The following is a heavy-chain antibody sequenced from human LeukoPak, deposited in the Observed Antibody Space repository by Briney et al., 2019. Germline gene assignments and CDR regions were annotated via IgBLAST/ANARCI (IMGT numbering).Heavy chain of an antibody. Sequence: ASVKVSCKASGYSFTGYYMHWVRQAPGQGLEWMGWINPNSGGTKYAQKFKGRVTMTRDTSISTAYMELSRLRSDDTAVYYCARGVTGIYYYYYMDVWGTGTTVTVSS. V-gene: IGHV1-2*02. J-gene: IGHJ6*03. CDR3: ARGVTGIYYYYYMDV. CDR2: INPNSGGT. CDR1: GYSFTGYY. D-gene: IGHD3-10*01.